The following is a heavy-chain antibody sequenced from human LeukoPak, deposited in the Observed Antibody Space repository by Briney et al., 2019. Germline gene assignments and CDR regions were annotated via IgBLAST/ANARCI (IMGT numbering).Heavy chain of an antibody. CDR2: ISNSGNTI. Sequence: GGSLRLSCAASGFTFSDWFVSWIRQAPGTALEWVSYISNSGNTIYYADSVKGRFTISRDNAKKTVNLQMNSLRAEDTAIYYCARGHFGLDVWGQGTTVTVSS. V-gene: IGHV3-11*01. CDR1: GFTFSDWF. J-gene: IGHJ6*02. CDR3: ARGHFGLDV.